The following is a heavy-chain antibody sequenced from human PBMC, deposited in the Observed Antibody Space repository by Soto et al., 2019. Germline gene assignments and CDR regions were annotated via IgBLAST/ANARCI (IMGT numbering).Heavy chain of an antibody. V-gene: IGHV3-33*01. CDR3: ARGLEDIVVVVAAINLFDY. D-gene: IGHD2-15*01. CDR2: IWYGGSNK. CDR1: GFTFSSYG. J-gene: IGHJ4*02. Sequence: XLSLFCAASGFTFSSYGMHWGRQAPGKGLKWVAVIWYGGSNKYYADSVKGRFTIFRDNSKNTLYLQMNSLRAEDTAVYYCARGLEDIVVVVAAINLFDYWGQGTLVTVSS.